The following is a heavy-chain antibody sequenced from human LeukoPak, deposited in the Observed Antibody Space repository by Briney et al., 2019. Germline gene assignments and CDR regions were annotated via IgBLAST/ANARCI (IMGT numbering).Heavy chain of an antibody. V-gene: IGHV3-33*01. CDR1: GFTFSSYG. D-gene: IGHD5-12*01. J-gene: IGHJ4*02. CDR2: IWYDGSNK. CDR3: AREDIVATSRLFDY. Sequence: PGGSLRLSCAASGFTFSSYGMHWVRQAPGKGLEWVAVIWYDGSNKYYADSVKGRFTISRDNSKNTLYLQMNSLRAEDTAVYYCAREDIVATSRLFDYWGQGTLVTVSS.